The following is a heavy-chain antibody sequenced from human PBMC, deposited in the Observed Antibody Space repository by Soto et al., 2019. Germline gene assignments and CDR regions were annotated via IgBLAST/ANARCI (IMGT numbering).Heavy chain of an antibody. J-gene: IGHJ6*03. CDR1: GYTFTSYD. V-gene: IGHV1-8*01. D-gene: IGHD1-7*01. CDR2: MNPNSGNT. Sequence: ASVKVSCKASGYTFTSYDINWVRQATGQGLEWMGWMNPNSGNTGYAQKFQGRVTMTRNTSISTAYMELSSLRSEDTAVYYCARGITGTTWNYYYYYYTDVWGKGTKVTVPS. CDR3: ARGITGTTWNYYYYYYTDV.